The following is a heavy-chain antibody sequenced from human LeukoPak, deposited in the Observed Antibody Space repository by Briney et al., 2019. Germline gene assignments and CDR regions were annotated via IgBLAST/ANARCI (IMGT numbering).Heavy chain of an antibody. CDR1: GGSISSSSYY. Sequence: PSETLSLTCTVSGGSISSSSYYWGWIRQPPGKGLEWIGSIYYSGSTYYNPSLKSRVTISVDTSKNQFSLKLSSVTAADTAVYYCARDGIAAAGTNYYYYMDVWGKGTTVTVSS. CDR2: IYYSGST. J-gene: IGHJ6*03. D-gene: IGHD6-13*01. V-gene: IGHV4-39*07. CDR3: ARDGIAAAGTNYYYYMDV.